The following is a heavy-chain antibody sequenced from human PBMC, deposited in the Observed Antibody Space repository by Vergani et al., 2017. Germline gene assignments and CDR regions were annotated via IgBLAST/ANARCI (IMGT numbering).Heavy chain of an antibody. CDR1: GFTFSSYS. D-gene: IGHD1-26*01. V-gene: IGHV3-21*01. CDR2: ISSSRSYI. J-gene: IGHJ4*02. CDR3: ARDKVGATMTET. Sequence: VQLVESGGGVVQPGRSLRLSCAASGFTFSSYSMNWVRQAPGKGLEWVSSISSSRSYIYYADSVKGRFTISRDNAKNSLYLQMNSLRAEDTAVYYCARDKVGATMTETWGQGTLVTVSS.